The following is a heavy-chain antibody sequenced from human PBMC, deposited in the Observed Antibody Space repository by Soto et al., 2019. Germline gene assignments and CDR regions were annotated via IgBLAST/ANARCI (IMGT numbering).Heavy chain of an antibody. J-gene: IGHJ6*02. Sequence: AASVKVSCKASGYTFISHGISWVRQAPGQGLEWMGWISGKNGNTNYAQKLQGRVTLTTDTSTSTAYMELRSLRSDDTAVYYCARVSSSIVVVPDYGMDVWGQGTKVTAS. CDR1: GYTFISHG. D-gene: IGHD2-15*01. V-gene: IGHV1-18*04. CDR3: ARVSSSIVVVPDYGMDV. CDR2: ISGKNGNT.